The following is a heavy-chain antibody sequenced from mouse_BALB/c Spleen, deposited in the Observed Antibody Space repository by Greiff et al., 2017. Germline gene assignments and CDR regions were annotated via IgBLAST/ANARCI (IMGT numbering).Heavy chain of an antibody. V-gene: IGHV3-2*02. CDR1: GYSITSDYA. CDR3: ARKKSPYYGLDY. Sequence: EVQLQQSGPGLVKPSQSLSLTCTVTGYSITSDYAWNWIRQFPGNKLEWMGYISYSGSTSYNPSLKSRISITRDTSKNQFFLQLNSVTTEDTATYYCARKKSPYYGLDYWGQGTTLTVSS. D-gene: IGHD1-2*01. CDR2: ISYSGST. J-gene: IGHJ2*01.